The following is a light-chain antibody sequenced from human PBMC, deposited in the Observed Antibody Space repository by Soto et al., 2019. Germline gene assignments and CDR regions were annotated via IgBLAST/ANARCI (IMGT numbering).Light chain of an antibody. CDR2: KAS. Sequence: DIQMTQSPSTLSASVGDRVTITCRASKSISSWLAWYQQKPGKAPKLLIYKASSLESGVPSRFSGSGSGTEFTLTISSLQPNDFAIYYCQQDKSFSLTFGGGTKVEIK. J-gene: IGKJ4*01. CDR1: KSISSW. CDR3: QQDKSFSLT. V-gene: IGKV1-5*03.